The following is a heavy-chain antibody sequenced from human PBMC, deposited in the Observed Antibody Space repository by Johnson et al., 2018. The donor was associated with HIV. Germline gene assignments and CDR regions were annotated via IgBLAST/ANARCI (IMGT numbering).Heavy chain of an antibody. CDR2: INWNGGST. D-gene: IGHD2-15*01. V-gene: IGHV3-20*04. Sequence: VQLVESGGSVVRPGGSLRLSCATSGFTFDDYGMSWVRQAPGKGLEWVSGINWNGGSTGYADSVQGRFTIPRDNAKNSLYLQMNSLRAEDTALYYCARVLIVVVVAAEIDAFDIWGQGTMVTVSS. J-gene: IGHJ3*02. CDR1: GFTFDDYG. CDR3: ARVLIVVVVAAEIDAFDI.